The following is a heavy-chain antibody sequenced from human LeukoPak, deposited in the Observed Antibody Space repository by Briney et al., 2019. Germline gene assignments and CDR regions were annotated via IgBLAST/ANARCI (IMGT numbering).Heavy chain of an antibody. CDR3: AKDRGGYSYGYSAGSA. CDR2: ISSSGSII. Sequence: SGGSLRLSCAASGFTFSDYYMSWIRQAPGKGLEWVSYISSSGSIIYYADSVKGRFTISRDNAKNSLYLQMNSLRAEDTAVYYCAKDRGGYSYGYSAGSAWGQGTLVTVSS. D-gene: IGHD5-18*01. CDR1: GFTFSDYY. V-gene: IGHV3-11*01. J-gene: IGHJ5*02.